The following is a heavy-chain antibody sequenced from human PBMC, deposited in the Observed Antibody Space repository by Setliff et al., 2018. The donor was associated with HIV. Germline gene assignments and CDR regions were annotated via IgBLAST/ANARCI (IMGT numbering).Heavy chain of an antibody. Sequence: SETLSLTCAVSGYSISSGYYWGWIRQPPGKGLEWIGSIYHSGSTNYNPSLKSRVTISVDTSKNQFSLKLSSVTAADTAVYYCARGGYSSSWYTYYGMDVWGQGTTVTVSS. J-gene: IGHJ6*02. CDR1: GYSISSGYY. V-gene: IGHV4-38-2*01. D-gene: IGHD6-13*01. CDR2: IYHSGST. CDR3: ARGGYSSSWYTYYGMDV.